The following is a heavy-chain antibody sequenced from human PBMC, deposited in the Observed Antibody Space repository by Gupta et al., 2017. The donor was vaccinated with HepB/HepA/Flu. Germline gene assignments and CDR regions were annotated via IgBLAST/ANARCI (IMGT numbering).Heavy chain of an antibody. D-gene: IGHD3-22*01. V-gene: IGHV4-34*01. CDR1: GGSFSGYY. CDR3: ARGVGFRYYDSSGPGRYYFDY. CDR2: INHSGST. J-gene: IGHJ4*02. Sequence: QVQLQQWGAGLLKPSETLSLTCAVYGGSFSGYYWSWIRQPPGTGLEWIGEINHSGSTNYNPSLKSRVTISVDTSKNQFSLKLSSVTAADTAVYYCARGVGFRYYDSSGPGRYYFDYWGQGTLVTVSS.